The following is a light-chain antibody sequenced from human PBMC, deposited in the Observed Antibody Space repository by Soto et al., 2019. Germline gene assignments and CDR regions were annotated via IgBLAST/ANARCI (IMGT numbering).Light chain of an antibody. CDR2: GAS. J-gene: IGKJ1*01. CDR3: QHHNSYSQT. Sequence: IQLTHSPLTLSDSVGDRVTITCRASQSIRYYLAWYQQMPGKAPKLLIYGASSLQSGVPSRFSGSGSGTEFTLTISSLQPDDFATYFCQHHNSYSQTFGQGTKV. V-gene: IGKV1-5*01. CDR1: QSIRYY.